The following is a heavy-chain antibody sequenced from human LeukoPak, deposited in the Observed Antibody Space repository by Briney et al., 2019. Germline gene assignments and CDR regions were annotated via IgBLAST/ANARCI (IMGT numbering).Heavy chain of an antibody. CDR1: GGSISSYY. J-gene: IGHJ4*02. D-gene: IGHD2/OR15-2a*01. V-gene: IGHV4-59*01. CDR3: ATAEEGTTFGY. CDR2: IYYSGST. Sequence: SETLSLTCTVSGGSISSYYWSWIRQPPGKGLEWIGYIYYSGSTNYNPSLKSRVTISVDTSKNQFSLKLSSVTAADTAVYYCATAEEGTTFGYWGQGTLVTVSS.